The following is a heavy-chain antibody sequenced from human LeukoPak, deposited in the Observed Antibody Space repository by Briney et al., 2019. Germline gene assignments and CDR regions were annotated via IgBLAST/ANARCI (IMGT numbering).Heavy chain of an antibody. Sequence: SETLSLTRTVSGGSIRSYYWSWIRQPPGKGLEGIGYIYYSGSTNYNPSLKSRVTISVDTSKNQFSLKLSSVTAADTAVYYCARDSGSYSGFDPWGQGTLVTVSS. D-gene: IGHD1-26*01. V-gene: IGHV4-59*01. CDR3: ARDSGSYSGFDP. CDR1: GGSIRSYY. CDR2: IYYSGST. J-gene: IGHJ5*02.